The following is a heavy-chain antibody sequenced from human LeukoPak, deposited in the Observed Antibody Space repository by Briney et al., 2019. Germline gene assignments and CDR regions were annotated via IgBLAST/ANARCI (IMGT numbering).Heavy chain of an antibody. CDR1: GFTFSSYA. CDR2: ISGSGGST. J-gene: IGHJ4*02. Sequence: GGSLRLSCAASGFTFSSYAISWVRQAPGKGLEWASAISGSGGSTYYADSVKGRFTISRDNSKNTLYLQMNSLRAEDTAVYYCAKVRGHLAYGYFDYWGQGTLVTVSS. CDR3: AKVRGHLAYGYFDY. D-gene: IGHD2-21*01. V-gene: IGHV3-23*01.